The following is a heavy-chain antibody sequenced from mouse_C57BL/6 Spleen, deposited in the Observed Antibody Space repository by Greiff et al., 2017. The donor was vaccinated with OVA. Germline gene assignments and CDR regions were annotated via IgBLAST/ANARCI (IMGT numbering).Heavy chain of an antibody. Sequence: VQLQQPGAELVMPGASVKLSCKASGYTFTSYWLHWVKQRPGQGLEWIGEIDPSDSYTNYNQKFKGKSTLTVDKSSSTAYMQLSSLTSEDSAVYYCARAWNYGSSYEAMDYWGQGTSVTVSS. CDR3: ARAWNYGSSYEAMDY. V-gene: IGHV1-69*01. CDR2: IDPSDSYT. CDR1: GYTFTSYW. J-gene: IGHJ4*01. D-gene: IGHD1-1*01.